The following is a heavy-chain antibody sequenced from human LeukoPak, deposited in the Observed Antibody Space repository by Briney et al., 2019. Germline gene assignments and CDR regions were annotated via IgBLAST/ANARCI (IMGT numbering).Heavy chain of an antibody. CDR1: GGSISSYY. D-gene: IGHD2-2*01. J-gene: IGHJ4*02. V-gene: IGHV4-4*07. CDR2: IYTSGST. Sequence: SETLSLTCTVSGGSISSYYWSWIRQPAGKGLEWIGRIYTSGSTNYNPSLKSRVTISVDRSKNQFSLKLSSVTAADTAVYYCASSTVVPYYFDYWGQGTLVTVSS. CDR3: ASSTVVPYYFDY.